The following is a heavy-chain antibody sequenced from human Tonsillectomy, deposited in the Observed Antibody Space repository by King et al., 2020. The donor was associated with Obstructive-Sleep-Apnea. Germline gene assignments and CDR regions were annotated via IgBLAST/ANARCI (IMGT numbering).Heavy chain of an antibody. CDR1: GYTFTGYY. D-gene: IGHD3-10*01. V-gene: IGHV1-2*02. CDR2: INPYSGAT. CDR3: ASCGAISFFGSGTPVDY. J-gene: IGHJ4*02. Sequence: VQLVQSGAEVKKPGASVKVSCKASGYTFTGYYVNWVRQAPGQGLEWMGWINPYSGATEYAQNFQGRVTMTSDTSISTAYMELSGLRSDDTAVYYCASCGAISFFGSGTPVDYWGQGTLVTVSS.